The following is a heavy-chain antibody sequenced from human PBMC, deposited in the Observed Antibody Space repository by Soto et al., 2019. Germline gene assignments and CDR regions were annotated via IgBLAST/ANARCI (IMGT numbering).Heavy chain of an antibody. D-gene: IGHD3-22*01. CDR2: ISAYNGNT. CDR1: GYTFTSYG. V-gene: IGHV1-18*04. CDR3: ARVYYYDSSGYCDY. J-gene: IGHJ4*02. Sequence: EASVKVSCKASGYTFTSYGISWVRQAPGQGLEWMGWISAYNGNTNYAQKLQGRVTMTTDTSTSTAYMELRSLRSDDTAVYYCARVYYYDSSGYCDYWGQGTLVTVSS.